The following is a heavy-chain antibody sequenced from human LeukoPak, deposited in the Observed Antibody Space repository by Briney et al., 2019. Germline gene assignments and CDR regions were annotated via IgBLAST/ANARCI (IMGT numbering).Heavy chain of an antibody. Sequence: GGSLRLSCAASGFTFSSYNMNWVRQAPGKGLEWVSSITSSSSYIYYADSVKGRFTISRDNAKNSLFLQMNSLRAEDTAVYYCAREEYSSSYYFDYWGQGTLVTVSS. D-gene: IGHD6-6*01. CDR1: GFTFSSYN. CDR2: ITSSSSYI. V-gene: IGHV3-21*01. J-gene: IGHJ4*02. CDR3: AREEYSSSYYFDY.